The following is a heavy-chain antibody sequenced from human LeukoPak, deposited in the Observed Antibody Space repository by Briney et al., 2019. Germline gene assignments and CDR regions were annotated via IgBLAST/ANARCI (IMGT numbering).Heavy chain of an antibody. V-gene: IGHV4-39*01. CDR3: ARQGDPTLYWFDP. D-gene: IGHD2-21*01. J-gene: IGHJ5*02. CDR1: GGSFSGYY. CDR2: IYYTGST. Sequence: SETLSLTCAVYGGSFSGYYWGWIRQPPGKGLEWIGSIYYTGSTYYNPSLKSRVTISVDTSKNQFSLKLNSVTAADTAVYYCARQGDPTLYWFDPWGQGTLVTVSS.